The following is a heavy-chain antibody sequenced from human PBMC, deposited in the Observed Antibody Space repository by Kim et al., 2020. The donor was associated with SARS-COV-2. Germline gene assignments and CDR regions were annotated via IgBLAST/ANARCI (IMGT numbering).Heavy chain of an antibody. D-gene: IGHD1-26*01. Sequence: GGSLRLSCAASGFTFSSYSMNWVRQAPGKGLEWVSSISSSSSYIYYADSVKGRFTISRDNAKNSLYLQMNSLRAEDTAVYYCARGLDGGSYGGVYFDYWGQGTLVTVSS. J-gene: IGHJ4*02. CDR2: ISSSSSYI. CDR3: ARGLDGGSYGGVYFDY. V-gene: IGHV3-21*01. CDR1: GFTFSSYS.